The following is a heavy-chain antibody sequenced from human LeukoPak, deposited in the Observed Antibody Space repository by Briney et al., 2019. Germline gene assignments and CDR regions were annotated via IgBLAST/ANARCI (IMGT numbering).Heavy chain of an antibody. CDR1: GGTISSYY. Sequence: SETLSYTSTVSGGTISSYYWSWLPQPAGKGLEGMGRIYTSGSTTYNRSVKRRVTMPVDTSKNQFTLKLGAVTAADTAVYYCARDADGGSYLGPIDYWGEGTLVTVSS. J-gene: IGHJ4*02. D-gene: IGHD1-26*01. V-gene: IGHV4-4*07. CDR2: IYTSGST. CDR3: ARDADGGSYLGPIDY.